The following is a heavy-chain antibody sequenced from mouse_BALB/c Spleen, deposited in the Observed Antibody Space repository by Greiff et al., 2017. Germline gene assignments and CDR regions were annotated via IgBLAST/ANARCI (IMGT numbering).Heavy chain of an antibody. CDR1: GFTFSSYT. J-gene: IGHJ1*01. D-gene: IGHD2-3*01. CDR3: ARHNYDGYHWYFDV. CDR2: ISNGGGST. Sequence: EVQGVESGGGLVQPGGSLKLSCAASGFTFSSYTMSWVRQTPEKRLEWVAYISNGGGSTYYPDTVKGRFTISRDNAKNTLYLQMSSLKSEDTAMYYCARHNYDGYHWYFDVWGAGTTVTVSS. V-gene: IGHV5-12-2*01.